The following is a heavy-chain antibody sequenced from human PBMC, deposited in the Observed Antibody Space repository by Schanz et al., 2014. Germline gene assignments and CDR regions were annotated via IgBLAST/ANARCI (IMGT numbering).Heavy chain of an antibody. Sequence: QVQVVQSGSELKKPGASVKVSCKASGYTFTNYAINWVRQAPGQGLEWMGWINTNTGNPTYAQAFTGRFLFSLDTSVNTAYLQISSLEADDTAVYYCARRGIRGVFSSFDYWGLGTLVTVSS. CDR1: GYTFTNYA. V-gene: IGHV7-4-1*02. CDR3: ARRGIRGVFSSFDY. D-gene: IGHD3-10*01. CDR2: INTNTGNP. J-gene: IGHJ4*02.